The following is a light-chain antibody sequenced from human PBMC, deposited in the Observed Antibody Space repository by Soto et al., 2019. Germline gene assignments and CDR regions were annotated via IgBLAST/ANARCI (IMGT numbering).Light chain of an antibody. J-gene: IGKJ5*01. Sequence: EICMARVSATLAVAPWERAILSCRASQSISINLAWYQQKPGQAPRLLIYAASNRATGVPARFSGSWSGTEFTLTISSLQSEDFAVYYCQQYNNWITFGQGTRLEIK. CDR2: AAS. V-gene: IGKV3-15*01. CDR1: QSISIN. CDR3: QQYNNWIT.